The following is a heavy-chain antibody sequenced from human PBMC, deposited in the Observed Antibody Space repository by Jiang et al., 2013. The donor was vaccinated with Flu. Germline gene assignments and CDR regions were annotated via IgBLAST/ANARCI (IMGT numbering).Heavy chain of an antibody. CDR2: TYYRSKWYN. V-gene: IGHV6-1*01. J-gene: IGHJ4*02. D-gene: IGHD6-19*01. Sequence: SLTCAIVRDSLSSSGCCLELDQARPHREALSGVGRTYYRSKWYNDYAVSVKSRITINPDTSKNQFSLQLNSVTPEDTAVYYCARDPGDIAVAGDGFDYWGQGTLVTVSS. CDR3: ARDPGDIAVAGDGFDY. CDR1: RDSLSSSGCC.